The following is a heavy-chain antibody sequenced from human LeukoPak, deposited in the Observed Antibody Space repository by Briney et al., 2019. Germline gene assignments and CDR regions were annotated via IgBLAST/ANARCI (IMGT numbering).Heavy chain of an antibody. D-gene: IGHD3-10*01. J-gene: IGHJ6*04. CDR3: AKEGGFGEFLFNYYYYGMDV. CDR1: GFTFSSYG. V-gene: IGHV3-30*18. Sequence: GGSLRLSCAASGFTFSSYGMHWVRQAPGKGLEWVAVISYDGSNKYYADSVKGGFTISRDNSKNTLYLQMNSLRAEDTAVYYCAKEGGFGEFLFNYYYYGMDVWGKGTTVTVSS. CDR2: ISYDGSNK.